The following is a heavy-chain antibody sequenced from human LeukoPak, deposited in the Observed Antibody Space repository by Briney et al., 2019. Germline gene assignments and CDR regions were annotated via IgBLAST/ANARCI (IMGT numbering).Heavy chain of an antibody. Sequence: GGSLRLSCAASGFTFDDYTMHWVRQAPGKGLEWVSLISWDCGSTYYADSVKGRFTISRDNNKTSLYLQMNSLRTEDTALYYCAKDIGSSGWSYYFDYWGQGTLVTVSS. J-gene: IGHJ4*02. CDR1: GFTFDDYT. D-gene: IGHD6-19*01. CDR2: ISWDCGST. V-gene: IGHV3-43*01. CDR3: AKDIGSSGWSYYFDY.